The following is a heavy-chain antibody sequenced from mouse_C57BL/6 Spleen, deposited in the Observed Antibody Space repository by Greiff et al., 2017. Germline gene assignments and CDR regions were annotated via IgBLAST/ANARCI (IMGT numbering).Heavy chain of an antibody. CDR1: GYTFTSYW. Sequence: QVQLQQSGAELVRPGSSVKLSCKSSGYTFTSYWLPWVKPRPIQGLEWIGNIDPSDSETHYNQKFKDKATLTVDKSSSTAYMQLSSLTSEDSAVYYCATDYYGNYWYFDVWGTGTTVTVSS. CDR2: IDPSDSET. V-gene: IGHV1-52*01. J-gene: IGHJ1*03. D-gene: IGHD2-1*01. CDR3: ATDYYGNYWYFDV.